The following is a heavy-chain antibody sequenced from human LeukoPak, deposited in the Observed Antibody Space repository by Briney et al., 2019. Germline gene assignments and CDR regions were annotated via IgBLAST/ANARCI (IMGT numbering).Heavy chain of an antibody. D-gene: IGHD6-19*01. V-gene: IGHV3-21*01. J-gene: IGHJ4*02. Sequence: PGGSLRLSXAASGFTFSSYSMNWVRQAPGKGLEWVSSISSSSSYIYYADSVKGRFTISRDNAKNSLYLQMNSLRAEDTAVYYCARDDAVAGLSFDYWGQGTLVTVSS. CDR3: ARDDAVAGLSFDY. CDR2: ISSSSSYI. CDR1: GFTFSSYS.